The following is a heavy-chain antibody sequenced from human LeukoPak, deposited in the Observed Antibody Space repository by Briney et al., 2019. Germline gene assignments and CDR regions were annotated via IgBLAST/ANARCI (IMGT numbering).Heavy chain of an antibody. V-gene: IGHV3-23*01. CDR2: ISGSDGST. D-gene: IGHD2-2*01. CDR1: GFPFSSYA. J-gene: IGHJ4*02. Sequence: GGSLRLSCAASGFPFSSYAMTWVREAPGKGLEWVSTISGSDGSTYYADSVKGRFTISRDTSKNTLFLQMNSLRAEDTAVYYCAGMPQHYFDYWGQGTLVTASS. CDR3: AGMPQHYFDY.